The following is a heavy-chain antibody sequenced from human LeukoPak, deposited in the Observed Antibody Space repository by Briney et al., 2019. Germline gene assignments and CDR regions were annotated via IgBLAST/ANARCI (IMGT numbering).Heavy chain of an antibody. CDR1: GGSISSSSYY. CDR3: ARHPLTAVAGTNWFDP. Sequence: SETLSLTCTVSGGSISSSSYYWGWIRQPPGKGLEWIGSIYYSGSTYYNPSLKSRVTISVDTSKNQFSLKLSSVTAADTAVYHCARHPLTAVAGTNWFDPWGQGTLVTVSS. D-gene: IGHD6-19*01. V-gene: IGHV4-39*01. CDR2: IYYSGST. J-gene: IGHJ5*02.